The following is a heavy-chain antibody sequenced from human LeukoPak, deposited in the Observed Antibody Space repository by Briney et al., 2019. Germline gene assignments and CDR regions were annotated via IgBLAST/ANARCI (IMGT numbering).Heavy chain of an antibody. CDR2: ISAYNGNT. D-gene: IGHD6-19*01. V-gene: IGHV1-18*01. J-gene: IGHJ6*03. CDR1: GYTFTSYG. Sequence: ASVKVSCKASGYTFTSYGISWVRQAPGQRLEWMGWISAYNGNTNYAQKLQGRVTMTTDTSTSTAYMELRSLRSDDTAVYYCARDPPGSGWANYYYYYYMDVWGKGTTVTISS. CDR3: ARDPPGSGWANYYYYYYMDV.